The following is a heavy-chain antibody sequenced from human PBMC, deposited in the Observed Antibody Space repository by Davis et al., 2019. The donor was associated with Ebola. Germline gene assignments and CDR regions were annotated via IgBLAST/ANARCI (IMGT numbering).Heavy chain of an antibody. V-gene: IGHV3-53*01. J-gene: IGHJ3*02. CDR1: GFIFSSFW. Sequence: PGGSLRLSCTTSGFIFSSFWMSWVRQAPGKGLEWVSVIYSGGSTYYADSVKGRFTISRDNSKNTLYLQMNSLRAEDTAVYYCARDRNTGSTSFGAFDIWGQGTMVTVSS. D-gene: IGHD2-2*01. CDR3: ARDRNTGSTSFGAFDI. CDR2: IYSGGST.